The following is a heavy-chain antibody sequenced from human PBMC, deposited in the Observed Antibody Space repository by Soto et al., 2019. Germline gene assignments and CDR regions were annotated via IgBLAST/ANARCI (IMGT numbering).Heavy chain of an antibody. D-gene: IGHD3-22*01. CDR2: IIPIFGTA. V-gene: IGHV1-69*01. J-gene: IGHJ4*02. CDR3: ARDLYYDSSGYPWN. CDR1: GGTFSSYA. Sequence: QVQLVQSGAEVKKPGSSVKVSCKASGGTFSSYAISWVRQAPGQGLEWMGGIIPIFGTAIYAQKFQGRVTINADESTSTDYMELSSLRSEDTAVYYCARDLYYDSSGYPWNWGQGTLVTVSS.